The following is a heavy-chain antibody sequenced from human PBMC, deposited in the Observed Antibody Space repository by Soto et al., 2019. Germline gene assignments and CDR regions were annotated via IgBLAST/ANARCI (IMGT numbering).Heavy chain of an antibody. V-gene: IGHV3-7*01. J-gene: IGHJ3*02. Sequence: GGSLRLSCAASGFTFSSYWMSWVRQAPGKGLEWVANIKQDGSEKYYVDSVKGRFTISRDNAKNSLYLQMNSLRAEDTAVYYCARDPWGSGYCSSTSCYDAFDIWGQGTMVTVSS. CDR3: ARDPWGSGYCSSTSCYDAFDI. CDR1: GFTFSSYW. D-gene: IGHD2-2*03. CDR2: IKQDGSEK.